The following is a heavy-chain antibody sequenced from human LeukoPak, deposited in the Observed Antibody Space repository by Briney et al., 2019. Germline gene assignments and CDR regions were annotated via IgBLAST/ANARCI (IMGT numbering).Heavy chain of an antibody. CDR2: MNPNSGNT. J-gene: IGHJ6*02. CDR3: ARGKALRFLEWFPRRGMDV. V-gene: IGHV1-8*01. Sequence: ASVKVSCKASGYTFTSYDINWVRQAPGQGLEWMGWMNPNSGNTGYAQKSQGRVTMTRNTSISTAYMELSSLRSEDTAVYYCARGKALRFLEWFPRRGMDVWGQGTTVTVSS. D-gene: IGHD3-3*01. CDR1: GYTFTSYD.